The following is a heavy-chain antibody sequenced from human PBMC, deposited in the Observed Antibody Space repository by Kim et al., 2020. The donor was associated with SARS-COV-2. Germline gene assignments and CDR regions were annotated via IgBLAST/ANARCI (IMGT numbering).Heavy chain of an antibody. J-gene: IGHJ6*02. D-gene: IGHD3-22*01. CDR1: GFTFSSYW. V-gene: IGHV3-7*01. Sequence: GGSLRLSCVASGFTFSSYWMSWVRQAPGKGLEWVANIKEDGSEKYSAGSVKGRFTVSRDNVKNSLYLQMSSLRVEDTAVYYCARVFIDYDDSSGFHYYKGMDVWGQGTTVTVSS. CDR3: ARVFIDYDDSSGFHYYKGMDV. CDR2: IKEDGSEK.